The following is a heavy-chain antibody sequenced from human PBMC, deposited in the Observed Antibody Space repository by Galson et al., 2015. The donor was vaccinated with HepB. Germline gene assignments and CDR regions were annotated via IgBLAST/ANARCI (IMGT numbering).Heavy chain of an antibody. D-gene: IGHD4-11*01. CDR3: TRGQTTSEY. CDR2: IHQVGNRK. Sequence: SLRLSCAASGFTFGAYWRAWVPQAPGKGLEWVSTIHQVGNRKYYGDSVKGRFTISRDNARNSLYLQINSLRAEDTATYYCTRGQTTSEYWGQGTLVTVSS. CDR1: GFTFGAYW. J-gene: IGHJ4*02. V-gene: IGHV3-7*01.